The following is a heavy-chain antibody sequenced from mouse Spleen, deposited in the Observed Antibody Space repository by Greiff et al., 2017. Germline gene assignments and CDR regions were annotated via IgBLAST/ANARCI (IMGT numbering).Heavy chain of an antibody. CDR3: ATNDGFYAMDY. CDR1: GYTFSSYW. Sequence: QVQLQQSGAELMKPGASVKISCKATGYTFSSYWIEWVKQRPGHGLEWIGEILPGSGSTNYNEKFKGKATFTADTSSNTAYMQLSSLTSEDSAVYYCATNDGFYAMDYWGQGTSVTVSS. V-gene: IGHV1-9*01. D-gene: IGHD2-3*01. CDR2: ILPGSGST. J-gene: IGHJ4*01.